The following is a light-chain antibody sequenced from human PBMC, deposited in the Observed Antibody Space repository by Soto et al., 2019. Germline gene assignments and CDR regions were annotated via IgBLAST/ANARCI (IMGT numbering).Light chain of an antibody. CDR3: QQRSNWPPLT. J-gene: IGKJ4*01. Sequence: EIVLTQSPATLSFSPGERATLSCRASQSVSSYLAWYQQKPGQAPRLLIYDASNRATGIPARFSGSGSGTDFTLTISSLEPEDFAVDYYQQRSNWPPLTCGGGTKVEIK. V-gene: IGKV3-11*01. CDR2: DAS. CDR1: QSVSSY.